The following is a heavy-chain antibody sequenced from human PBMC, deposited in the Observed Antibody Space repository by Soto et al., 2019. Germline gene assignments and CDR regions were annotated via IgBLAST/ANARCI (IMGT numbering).Heavy chain of an antibody. Sequence: GGSLRLSCAAAGFSVSTSHISWVRQAPGKGLEWVSGVSASGLNTDYADPVKGRFYISRDNSKNTVSLHMNSLRAEDTALYYCAKDLDTTVFNFDYWGQGTLVTVPQ. CDR1: GFSVSTSH. V-gene: IGHV3-23*01. J-gene: IGHJ4*02. D-gene: IGHD5-18*01. CDR3: AKDLDTTVFNFDY. CDR2: VSASGLNT.